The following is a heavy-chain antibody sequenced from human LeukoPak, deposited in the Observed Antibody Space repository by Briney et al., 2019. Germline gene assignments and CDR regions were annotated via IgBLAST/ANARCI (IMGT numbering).Heavy chain of an antibody. Sequence: PSETLSLTCTVSGGSISSSSYYWGWIRQPPGKGLEWIGSTYYSGSTYYNPSLKSRVTISVDTSKNQFSLKLSSVTAADTAVYYCARVPPPSSIAAAGRENRYYGMDVWGQGTTVTVSS. V-gene: IGHV4-39*01. CDR1: GGSISSSSYY. J-gene: IGHJ6*02. CDR3: ARVPPPSSIAAAGRENRYYGMDV. CDR2: TYYSGST. D-gene: IGHD6-13*01.